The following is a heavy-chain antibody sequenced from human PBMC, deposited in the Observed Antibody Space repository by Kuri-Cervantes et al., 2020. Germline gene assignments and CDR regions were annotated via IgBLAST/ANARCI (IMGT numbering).Heavy chain of an antibody. D-gene: IGHD5-12*01. J-gene: IGHJ3*02. CDR3: ARWGVATNNAFDI. Sequence: SETLSLTCTVSGGSISSYYWSWIRQPPGRGLEWIGYICYSGSTNYNPSLKSRVTISVDTSKNQFPLKLSSVTAADTAVYYCARWGVATNNAFDIWGKGHWSPSPQ. CDR1: GGSISSYY. CDR2: ICYSGST. V-gene: IGHV4-59*01.